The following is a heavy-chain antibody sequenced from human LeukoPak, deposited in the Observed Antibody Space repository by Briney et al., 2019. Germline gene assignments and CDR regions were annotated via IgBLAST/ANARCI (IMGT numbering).Heavy chain of an antibody. CDR2: IIPIFGTA. Sequence: GSSVKVSCKASGGTFSSYAISWVRQAPGQGVEWMGGIIPIFGTANYTQKFQGRVTITADESTSTAYMELSSLRSEDTAVYYCARLTIFGNDAFDIWGQGTMVTVSS. D-gene: IGHD3-3*01. CDR1: GGTFSSYA. CDR3: ARLTIFGNDAFDI. J-gene: IGHJ3*02. V-gene: IGHV1-69*01.